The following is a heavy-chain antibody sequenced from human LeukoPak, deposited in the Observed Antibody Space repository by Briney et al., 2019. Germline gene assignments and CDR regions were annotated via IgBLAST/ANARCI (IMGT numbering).Heavy chain of an antibody. CDR2: IDISGGST. J-gene: IGHJ4*02. CDR3: ANEVRPNDY. Sequence: GGSLRFSCAVSGFTFRDYVMSWVRQAPGKGLEWVSSIDISGGSTYYADSVQGRFTISRDNSKNTLYLQMNSLRAEDTALYYCANEVRPNDYWGQGTLVTVSS. V-gene: IGHV3-23*01. CDR1: GFTFRDYV. D-gene: IGHD1-1*01.